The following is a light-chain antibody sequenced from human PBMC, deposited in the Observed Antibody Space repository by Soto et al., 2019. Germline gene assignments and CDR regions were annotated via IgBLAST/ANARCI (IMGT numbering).Light chain of an antibody. V-gene: IGKV3-20*01. J-gene: IGKJ3*01. CDR2: GAS. Sequence: EIVLTQSPGTLSLSPGERATLYCRASQSVGSNYLAWYQQKPGQAPRVLIYGASSRATGIPDKFSGSGSGADFTLTISRLEPEDLAVYYCQQYTTSPFTFGPGTKVDI. CDR1: QSVGSNY. CDR3: QQYTTSPFT.